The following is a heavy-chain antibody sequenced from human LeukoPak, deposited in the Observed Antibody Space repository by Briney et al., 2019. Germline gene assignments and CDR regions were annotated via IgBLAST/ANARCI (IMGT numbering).Heavy chain of an antibody. CDR3: TTAMEVLMVGYFDY. Sequence: PGGSLRLSCAASGFTFRNAWMSWVRQAPGKGLEWVGHIKSKTDGGTTDYGAPVKGRFTISRDDSKNTLFLQMNSLKTEDTAVYYCTTAMEVLMVGYFDYWGQGTLVTVSS. V-gene: IGHV3-15*01. J-gene: IGHJ4*02. D-gene: IGHD2-8*01. CDR2: IKSKTDGGTT. CDR1: GFTFRNAW.